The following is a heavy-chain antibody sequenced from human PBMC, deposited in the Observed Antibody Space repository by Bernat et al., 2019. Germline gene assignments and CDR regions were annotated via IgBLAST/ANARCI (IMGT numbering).Heavy chain of an antibody. D-gene: IGHD6-19*01. Sequence: EVQLVESGGGLVKPGGSLRLSCAASGFTFSSYSMNWVRQAPGKGLEWVSSISSSSSYIYYADSVKGRFTISRDNAKNPLYLQMNSLRAEDTAVYYCAREYSSGWYSGAGWFDPWGQGTLVTVSS. J-gene: IGHJ5*02. CDR3: AREYSSGWYSGAGWFDP. V-gene: IGHV3-21*01. CDR1: GFTFSSYS. CDR2: ISSSSSYI.